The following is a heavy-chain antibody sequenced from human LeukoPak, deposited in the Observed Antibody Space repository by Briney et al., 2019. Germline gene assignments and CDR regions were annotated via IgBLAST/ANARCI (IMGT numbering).Heavy chain of an antibody. CDR3: ARQSNCGGDCYSIWFDP. J-gene: IGHJ5*02. Sequence: SETLSLPCPISGGSISSDYWIWIRQSAGKGLEWIGRIYTSGSTNYNPSLKSRVTMSVDTSKNQFSLKLTSVTAADTAVYYCARQSNCGGDCYSIWFDPWGQGTLVTVSS. V-gene: IGHV4-4*07. D-gene: IGHD2-21*02. CDR1: GGSISSDY. CDR2: IYTSGST.